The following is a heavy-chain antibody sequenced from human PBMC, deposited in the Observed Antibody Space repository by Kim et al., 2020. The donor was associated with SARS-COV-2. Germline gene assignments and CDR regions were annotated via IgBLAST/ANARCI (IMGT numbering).Heavy chain of an antibody. Sequence: GGSLRLSCAASGFTFSSYEMNWVRQAPGKGLEWVSYISSSGSTIYYADSVKGRFTISRDNAKNSLYLQMNSLRAEDTAVYYCATGGAGKGLRARGLWGQGTLVTVSS. CDR2: ISSSGSTI. CDR1: GFTFSSYE. CDR3: ATGGAGKGLRARGL. D-gene: IGHD4-17*01. J-gene: IGHJ4*02. V-gene: IGHV3-48*03.